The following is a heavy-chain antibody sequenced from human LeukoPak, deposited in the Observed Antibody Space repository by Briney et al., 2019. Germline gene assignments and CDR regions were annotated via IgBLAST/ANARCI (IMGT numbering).Heavy chain of an antibody. J-gene: IGHJ4*02. CDR3: TRGQSYCGADCYSD. V-gene: IGHV3-66*01. CDR2: MYTGGGR. D-gene: IGHD2-21*02. Sequence: GGSLRLSCAASGFSVSNYYMSWVRLPPGKGLEWVSVMYTGGGRYYGDSVKGRFTISRDNSKNTVFLQMNSLRVEDTALYYCTRGQSYCGADCYSDWGQGTLVTVSS. CDR1: GFSVSNYY.